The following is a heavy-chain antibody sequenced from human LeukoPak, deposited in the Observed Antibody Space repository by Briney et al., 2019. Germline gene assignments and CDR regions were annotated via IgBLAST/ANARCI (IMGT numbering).Heavy chain of an antibody. CDR1: GFSFSVYE. V-gene: IGHV3-48*03. J-gene: IGHJ4*02. D-gene: IGHD2-15*01. CDR2: ISSSGTTT. Sequence: GGSLRLSCAASGFSFSVYEMHWVRQAPGKGLEWISDISSSGTTTYYADSVKGRFTISRDNAKNSLYLQMNSLRAEDTAVYYCAKALCSGGTCYRFDYWGQGTLVTVSS. CDR3: AKALCSGGTCYRFDY.